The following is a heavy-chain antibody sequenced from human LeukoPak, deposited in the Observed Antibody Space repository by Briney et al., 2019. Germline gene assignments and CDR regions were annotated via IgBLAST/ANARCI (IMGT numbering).Heavy chain of an antibody. CDR3: ANPPTVTSFHY. J-gene: IGHJ4*02. V-gene: IGHV3-23*01. CDR1: GFTFSTYA. D-gene: IGHD4-11*01. CDR2: ISGTIGST. Sequence: GGSLRLSCAASGFTFSTYAMNWVRQPPGKGLEWVSSISGTIGSTYYADSVKGRFTISRDNSKNTLYLQMNSLRAEDTAIYYCANPPTVTSFHYWGQGTLVTVSS.